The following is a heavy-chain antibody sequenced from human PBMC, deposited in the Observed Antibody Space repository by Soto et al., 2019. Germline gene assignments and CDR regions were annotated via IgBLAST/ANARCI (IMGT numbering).Heavy chain of an antibody. V-gene: IGHV3-23*01. D-gene: IGHD3-10*01. CDR3: ARVGFGYY. CDR2: ISGSGGST. J-gene: IGHJ4*02. CDR1: GFTFSSYA. Sequence: GGSLRLSCAASGFTFSSYAMSWVRQAPGKGLEWVSAISGSGGSTNYADSVKGRFTVSRDNAKNTLYLQMNSLTAEDTAVYYCARVGFGYYWGQGTVVTVSS.